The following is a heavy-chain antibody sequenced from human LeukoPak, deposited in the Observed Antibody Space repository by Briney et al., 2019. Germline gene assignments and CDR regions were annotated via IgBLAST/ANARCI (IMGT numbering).Heavy chain of an antibody. V-gene: IGHV3-7*01. CDR1: GFSFSSFW. Sequence: GGSLRLSCAASGFSFSSFWMSWIRQAPGKGLEWVANIKEDGSQKYYVDSAKGRFTISRDNAKNSLYLEMNSLRVDDTAVYYCARDPYSGGYSGYYYYYMDVWGKGTTVTVSS. CDR2: IKEDGSQK. J-gene: IGHJ6*03. D-gene: IGHD3-22*01. CDR3: ARDPYSGGYSGYYYYYMDV.